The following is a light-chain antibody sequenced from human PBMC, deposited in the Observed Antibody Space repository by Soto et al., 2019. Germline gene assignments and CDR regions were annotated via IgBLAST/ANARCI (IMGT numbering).Light chain of an antibody. J-gene: IGKJ2*02. CDR3: QQYGSSPGT. CDR1: QSVSSSY. V-gene: IGKV3-20*01. Sequence: EIVLTQSPGTLSLSPGERATLSCRASQSVSSSYLAWYQQKPGQAPRLLIYGASSRATGIPDRFSGSGSGTDFTLTISGLEPEDFAVYYCQQYGSSPGTFGQGTKLEIQ. CDR2: GAS.